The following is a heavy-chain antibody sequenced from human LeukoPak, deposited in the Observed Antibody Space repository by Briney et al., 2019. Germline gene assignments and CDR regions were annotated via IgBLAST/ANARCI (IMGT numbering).Heavy chain of an antibody. J-gene: IGHJ3*02. CDR2: IKQDGSEK. V-gene: IGHV3-7*01. D-gene: IGHD3-9*01. CDR3: XXXXXXXXXTGFRASRDDAFDI. CDR1: GFTFSSYW. Sequence: GGSLRLSCAASGFTFSSYWMSWVRQAPGKGLEWVANIKQDGSEKYYVDSVKGRFTISRDNAKNSLYLQMNSLRAEDTAVYYCXXXXXXXXXTGFRASRDDAFDIWGQGTIVTVSS.